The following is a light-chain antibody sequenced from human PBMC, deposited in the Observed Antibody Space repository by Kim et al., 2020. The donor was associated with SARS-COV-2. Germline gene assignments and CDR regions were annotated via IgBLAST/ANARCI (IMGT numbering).Light chain of an antibody. CDR3: QQYGSSRT. CDR1: QSVRSSY. J-gene: IGKJ2*02. Sequence: EIVLTQSPGTLSLSPGERTTLSCRASQSVRSSYLAWYQQKPGQAPRLLIYGASSRATGIPDRFSDSGSGTDFTLTISRLEPEDFAVYYCQQYGSSRTFGLGTKLEIK. V-gene: IGKV3-20*01. CDR2: GAS.